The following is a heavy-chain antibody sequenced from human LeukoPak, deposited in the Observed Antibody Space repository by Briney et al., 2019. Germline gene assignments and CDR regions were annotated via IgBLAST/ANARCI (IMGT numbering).Heavy chain of an antibody. V-gene: IGHV1-69*13. CDR2: IIPIFGTA. J-gene: IGHJ5*02. CDR1: GGTFSSYA. CDR3: ARGERRDGYNFDNWFDP. D-gene: IGHD5-24*01. Sequence: SVKVSCKASGGTFSSYAISWVRQAPGQGLEWMGGIIPIFGTANYAQKSQGRVTITADESTSTAYMELSSLRSEDTAVYYCARGERRDGYNFDNWFDPWGQGTLVTVSS.